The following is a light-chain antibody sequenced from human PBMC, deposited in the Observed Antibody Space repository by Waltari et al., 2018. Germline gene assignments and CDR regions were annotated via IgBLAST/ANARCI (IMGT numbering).Light chain of an antibody. CDR1: QSVGRY. V-gene: IGKV3-20*01. CDR2: DAA. CDR3: QKYVNLPAT. Sequence: EIVLTQSPGTLSLSQGARATLSCRASQSVGRYLAWHQQKPGQAPRLLIYDAATRATGIPDRFSGSGSGTDFSLTISRLESEDFAVYYCQKYVNLPATFGQGTKVEIK. J-gene: IGKJ1*01.